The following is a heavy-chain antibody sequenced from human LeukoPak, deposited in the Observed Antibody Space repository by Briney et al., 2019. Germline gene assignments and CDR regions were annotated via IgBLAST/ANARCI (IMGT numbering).Heavy chain of an antibody. CDR2: IYTSGST. V-gene: IGHV4-61*02. D-gene: IGHD6-13*01. J-gene: IGHJ6*03. CDR3: ARDRYSSSWYWGRVYYYYYMDV. Sequence: PSETLSLTCTVSGGSISSGSYYWSWIRQPAGKGLEWIGRIYTSGSTNYNPSLKSRVTISVDTSKNQFSLKLSSVTAADTAVYYCARDRYSSSWYWGRVYYYYYMDVWGKGTTVTISS. CDR1: GGSISSGSYY.